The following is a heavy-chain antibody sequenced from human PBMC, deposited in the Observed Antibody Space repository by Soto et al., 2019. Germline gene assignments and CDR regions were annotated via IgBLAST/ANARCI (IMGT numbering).Heavy chain of an antibody. CDR2: IDWDDDK. J-gene: IGHJ6*02. V-gene: IGHV2-70*01. Sequence: SGPTLVNPTQTLTLTCTFSGFSLSTSGMCVSWIRQPPGKALEWLALIDWDDDKYYSTSLKTRLTISKDTSKNQVVLTMTNMDPVDTATYYCARIKAYRYYYYGMDVWGQGTTVTVSS. CDR1: GFSLSTSGMC. CDR3: ARIKAYRYYYYGMDV. D-gene: IGHD1-1*01.